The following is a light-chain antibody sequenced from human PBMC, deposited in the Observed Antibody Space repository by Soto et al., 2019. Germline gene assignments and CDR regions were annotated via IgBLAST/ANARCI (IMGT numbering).Light chain of an antibody. V-gene: IGLV2-14*01. J-gene: IGLJ1*01. Sequence: QSDPASLAPGSGPVVHSINMSWICTTGIHIGYNYVSWYQQHPGKAPKFMIYDVSNRPSGVSTRFSGSKSGNTASLTISGLQAEGEADYYCNSYTTRHTRQIVFGTGTDVTVL. CDR2: DVS. CDR3: NSYTTRHTRQIV. CDR1: TGIHIGYNY.